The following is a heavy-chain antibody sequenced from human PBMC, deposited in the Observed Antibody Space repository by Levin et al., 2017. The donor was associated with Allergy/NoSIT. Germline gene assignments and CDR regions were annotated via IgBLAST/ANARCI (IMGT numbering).Heavy chain of an antibody. J-gene: IGHJ6*03. D-gene: IGHD3-9*01. Sequence: SETLSLTCTVSGGSINSGSYYWSWIRQPAGKGLEWIGRIYSSGRTNYNPSLKSRVTMSLDTSKRQISLELSSVTASDTAVYYCARDLPYYDVFTGYWSPYYYYMDVWGKGTTVTVSS. CDR3: ARDLPYYDVFTGYWSPYYYYMDV. CDR2: IYSSGRT. CDR1: GGSINSGSYY. V-gene: IGHV4-61*02.